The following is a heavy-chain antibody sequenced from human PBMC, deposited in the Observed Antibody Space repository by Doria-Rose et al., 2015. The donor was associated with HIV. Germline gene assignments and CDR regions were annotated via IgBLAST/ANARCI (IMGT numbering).Heavy chain of an antibody. D-gene: IGHD6-13*01. Sequence: QITLKESGPVLVKPTETLTLTCTVSGVSLSSPGMGVSWIRQPPGKALEWLANFFSDDERSYKTSLKSRLTISRGTSKSQVVLTMTDMDPVDTATYYCARIKSSGWYHKYYFDFWGQGTLVIVSA. CDR1: GVSLSSPGMG. CDR2: FFSDDER. V-gene: IGHV2-26*01. J-gene: IGHJ4*02. CDR3: ARIKSSGWYHKYYFDF.